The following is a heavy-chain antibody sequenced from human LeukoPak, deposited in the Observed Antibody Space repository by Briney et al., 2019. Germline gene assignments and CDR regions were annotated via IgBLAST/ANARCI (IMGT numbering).Heavy chain of an antibody. CDR3: ARVAYYYDSSGYLGASXI. Sequence: SETLSLTCTVSGGSISSYYWSWIRQPPGKGLEWIGYIYYSGSTNYNPSLKSRVTISVDTSKNQFSLKLSSVTAADTAVYYRARVAYYYDSSGYLGASXIWGXXTM. J-gene: IGHJ3*02. V-gene: IGHV4-59*01. CDR1: GGSISSYY. D-gene: IGHD3-22*01. CDR2: IYYSGST.